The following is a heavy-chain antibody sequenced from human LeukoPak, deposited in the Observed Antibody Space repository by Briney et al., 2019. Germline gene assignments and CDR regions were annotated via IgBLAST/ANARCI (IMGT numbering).Heavy chain of an antibody. D-gene: IGHD2-8*01. V-gene: IGHV3-23*01. CDR1: GFTFSIYA. J-gene: IGHJ4*02. CDR2: ISGSGGTT. CDR3: AKKYGSDNGQFDY. Sequence: PGGSLRLSCAASGFTFSIYAMSWVRQAPGKGLEWVSDISGSGGTTYYADSVKGRFTISRDNSKNTLYLQMNSLRAEDTAVYYCAKKYGSDNGQFDYWGQGTLVTVSS.